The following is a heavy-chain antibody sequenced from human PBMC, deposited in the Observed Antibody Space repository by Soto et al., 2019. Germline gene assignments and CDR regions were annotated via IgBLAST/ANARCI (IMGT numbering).Heavy chain of an antibody. V-gene: IGHV1-69*08. J-gene: IGHJ5*02. CDR3: ARDCSSTSCYAYP. Sequence: QVQLVQSGAEVKKPGSSGKVSCKASGGTFSSYTISWVGQAPGQGLDWMGRIIPILGIANYAQKFQCRVTITADKSTSTAYMELSSLRSEDTAVYYCARDCSSTSCYAYPWGQGTLVTVSS. D-gene: IGHD2-2*01. CDR1: GGTFSSYT. CDR2: IIPILGIA.